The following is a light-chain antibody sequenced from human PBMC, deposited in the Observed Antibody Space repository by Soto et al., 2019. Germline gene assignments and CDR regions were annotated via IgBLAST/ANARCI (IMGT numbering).Light chain of an antibody. J-gene: IGKJ1*01. CDR2: GAS. Sequence: EIVLTQSPGTLSLSPGERVTLSCRASQSVSSSYLAWYQQKPGQAPRLLIYGASSRATGIPDRFSGSGSGTDFTLTIIRLEPEDFAVYYCQQYGSSPRTFGQGTKVDIK. V-gene: IGKV3-20*01. CDR3: QQYGSSPRT. CDR1: QSVSSSY.